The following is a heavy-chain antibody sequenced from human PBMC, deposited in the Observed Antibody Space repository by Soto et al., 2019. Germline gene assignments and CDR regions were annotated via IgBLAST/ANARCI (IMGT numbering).Heavy chain of an antibody. CDR1: GGSISSGDYY. V-gene: IGHV4-30-4*01. CDR3: ARGTPPIAAAGTLLGKVTKRTNWFDP. D-gene: IGHD6-13*01. Sequence: KSSETLSLTCTVYGGSISSGDYYWSWIRQPPGKGLEWIGYIYYSGSTYYNPSLKSRVTISVDTSKNQFSLKLSSVTAADTAVYYCARGTPPIAAAGTLLGKVTKRTNWFDPWGQGTLVTVSS. J-gene: IGHJ5*02. CDR2: IYYSGST.